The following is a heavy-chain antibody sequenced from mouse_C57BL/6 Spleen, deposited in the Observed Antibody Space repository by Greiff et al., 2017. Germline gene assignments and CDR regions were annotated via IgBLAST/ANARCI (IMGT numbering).Heavy chain of an antibody. Sequence: EVMLVESGGGLVQPGGSLKLSCAASGFTFSDYYMYWVRQTPEKRLEWVAYISNGGGSTYYPDTVKGRFTISRDNAKNTLYLQMSRLKSEDTAMYYCARDWLTGVFAYWGQGTLVTVSA. V-gene: IGHV5-12*01. J-gene: IGHJ3*01. CDR3: ARDWLTGVFAY. CDR1: GFTFSDYY. CDR2: ISNGGGST. D-gene: IGHD4-1*01.